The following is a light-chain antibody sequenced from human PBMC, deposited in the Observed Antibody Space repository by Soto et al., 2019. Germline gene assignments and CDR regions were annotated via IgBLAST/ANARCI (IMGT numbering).Light chain of an antibody. V-gene: IGKV3-15*01. CDR1: QSSSNN. CDR3: QQYNYWPPWT. CDR2: DAS. Sequence: ILMTQSPATLSVSPGERATLSCLASQSSSNNLAWYQQKPGQAPRLLIYDASTRATGIPAGFSGSGPGTEFTLTISGLQSEDVAVYYCQQYNYWPPWTFGQGTKVEIK. J-gene: IGKJ1*01.